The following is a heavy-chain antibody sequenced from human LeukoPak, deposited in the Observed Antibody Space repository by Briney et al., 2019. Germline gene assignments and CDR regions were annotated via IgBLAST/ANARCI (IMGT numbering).Heavy chain of an antibody. CDR2: IYYSGST. CDR3: ARRGYDGNWYFDL. J-gene: IGHJ2*01. D-gene: IGHD5-12*01. CDR1: GGSISSSSYY. V-gene: IGHV4-39*01. Sequence: SETLSLTCTVSGGSISSSSYYWGWIRQPPGKGLEWIGSIYYSGSTYYNPSLKSRVTISVDTSKNQFSPKLSSVTAADTAVYYCARRGYDGNWYFDLWGRGTLVTVSS.